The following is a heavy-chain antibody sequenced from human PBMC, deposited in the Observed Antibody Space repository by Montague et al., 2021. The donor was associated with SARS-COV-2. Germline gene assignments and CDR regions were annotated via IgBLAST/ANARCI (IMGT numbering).Heavy chain of an antibody. D-gene: IGHD4-17*01. Sequence: PALVKPTQTLTLTCTFSGFSLSTSGVCVGWIRQPPGKALEWLARIDWDDDKHYSTSLKTRLTITKDTSKNQVVLTMTNMDPVDTATYYCARIQATVDAFDIWGQGTMVTVSS. CDR1: GFSLSTSGVC. J-gene: IGHJ3*02. CDR3: ARIQATVDAFDI. CDR2: IDWDDDK. V-gene: IGHV2-70*11.